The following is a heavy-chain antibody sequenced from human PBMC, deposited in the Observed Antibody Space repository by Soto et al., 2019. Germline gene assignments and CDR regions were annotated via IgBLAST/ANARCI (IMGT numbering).Heavy chain of an antibody. CDR1: GGTFSSYA. V-gene: IGHV1-69*01. D-gene: IGHD2-2*01. Sequence: QVQLVQSGAEVKKPGSSVKVSCKASGGTFSSYAISWVRQAPGQGLEWMGGIIPIFGTANYAQKVQGRVTITADESTRTAYMELSSLRSEDTAVYYCARGGYCSSTSCYYGMDVWGQGTTVTVSS. J-gene: IGHJ6*02. CDR3: ARGGYCSSTSCYYGMDV. CDR2: IIPIFGTA.